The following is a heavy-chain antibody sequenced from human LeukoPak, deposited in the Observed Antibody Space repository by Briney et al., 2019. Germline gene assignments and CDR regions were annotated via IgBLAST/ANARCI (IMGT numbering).Heavy chain of an antibody. CDR3: ARDRPPSGSYNHNWFDP. CDR2: INPNSGGT. CDR1: GYTFTGYY. J-gene: IGHJ5*02. V-gene: IGHV1-2*02. Sequence: ASVKVSCKASGYTFTGYYMHWVRQAPGQGLEWMGWINPNSGGTNYAQKFQGRVTMTRDTSISTAYMELSRLRPDDTAVYYCARDRPPSGSYNHNWFDPWGQGTLVTVSS. D-gene: IGHD1-26*01.